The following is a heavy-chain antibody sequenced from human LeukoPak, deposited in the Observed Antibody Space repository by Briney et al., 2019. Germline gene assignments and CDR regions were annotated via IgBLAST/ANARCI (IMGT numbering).Heavy chain of an antibody. CDR1: GGSISSSSYY. CDR2: IYYSGST. Sequence: SETLSLTCTVSGGSISSSSYYWGWIRQPPGTGLEWIGSIYYSGSTYYNPSLKSRVTISVDTSKNQFSLKLSSVTAADTAVYYCARPYYYDSSGYFDYWGQGTLVTVSS. J-gene: IGHJ4*02. CDR3: ARPYYYDSSGYFDY. V-gene: IGHV4-39*01. D-gene: IGHD3-22*01.